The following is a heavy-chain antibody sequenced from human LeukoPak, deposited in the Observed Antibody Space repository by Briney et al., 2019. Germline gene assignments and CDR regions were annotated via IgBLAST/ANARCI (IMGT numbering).Heavy chain of an antibody. J-gene: IGHJ2*01. V-gene: IGHV1-18*01. D-gene: IGHD3-3*01. CDR3: ARSRSITIFGEVPLGWYFDL. CDR2: ISAYNGNT. CDR1: GYTFTSYG. Sequence: ASVKVSCKASGYTFTSYGISWVRQAPGQGLEWMGWISAYNGNTNYAQKLQGRVTMTTDTSTSTAYMELRSLRSDDTAVYYCARSRSITIFGEVPLGWYFDLWGRATLVTVSS.